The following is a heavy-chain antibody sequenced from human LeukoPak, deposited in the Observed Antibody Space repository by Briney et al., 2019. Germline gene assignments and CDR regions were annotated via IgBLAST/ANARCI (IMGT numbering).Heavy chain of an antibody. CDR2: ISGSGGST. Sequence: PGRSLRLSCAASGFTFSSYAMSWVRQAPGKGLEWVSAISGSGGSTHYADSVKGRFTISRDNSKNTLYLQMNSLRAEDTAVYYCAKQALYYYDSSGSPMDYWGQGTLVTVSS. CDR3: AKQALYYYDSSGSPMDY. CDR1: GFTFSSYA. J-gene: IGHJ4*02. V-gene: IGHV3-23*01. D-gene: IGHD3-22*01.